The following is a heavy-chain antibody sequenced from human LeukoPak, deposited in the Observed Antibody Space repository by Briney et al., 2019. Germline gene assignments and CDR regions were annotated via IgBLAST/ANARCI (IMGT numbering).Heavy chain of an antibody. CDR2: IYYSGST. Sequence: SETLSLTCTVSGGSISSSSYYWGWIRQPPGKGLEWIGSIYYSGSTCYNPSLKSRVTISVDTSKNQFSLKLSSVTAADMAVYYCARPSTGYSSSWYGLVAFDIWGQGTMVTVSS. CDR1: GGSISSSSYY. D-gene: IGHD6-13*01. J-gene: IGHJ3*02. CDR3: ARPSTGYSSSWYGLVAFDI. V-gene: IGHV4-39*01.